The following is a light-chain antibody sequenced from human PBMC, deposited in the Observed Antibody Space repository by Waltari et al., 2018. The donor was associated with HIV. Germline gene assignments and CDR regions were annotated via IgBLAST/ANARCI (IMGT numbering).Light chain of an antibody. CDR2: GAS. CDR1: QSVCSY. Sequence: EIVLTQSPATLSLSPGERATLSCRASQSVCSYLAWYQQKPGQAPRLLIYGASSRATGIPARFSGSGSGTDFTLTISSLEPGDFGVYYCHQRSNWPITFGQGTRLEIK. V-gene: IGKV3-11*01. CDR3: HQRSNWPIT. J-gene: IGKJ5*01.